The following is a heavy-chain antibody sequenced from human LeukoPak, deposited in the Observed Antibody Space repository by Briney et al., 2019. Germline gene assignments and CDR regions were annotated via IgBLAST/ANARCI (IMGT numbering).Heavy chain of an antibody. J-gene: IGHJ5*02. CDR2: IYYSGTT. CDR1: GVSITRADHY. D-gene: IGHD3-16*02. V-gene: IGHV4-30-4*01. Sequence: SQTLSLTCTVSGVSITRADHYWSRIRQPPGKGLEWIGYIYYSGTTSYNPSLRSRVVLSADTSKNQISLKMTSLTTADTAVYYCAASSTFGGIIVDNYFDPWGRGTLVTVSS. CDR3: AASSTFGGIIVDNYFDP.